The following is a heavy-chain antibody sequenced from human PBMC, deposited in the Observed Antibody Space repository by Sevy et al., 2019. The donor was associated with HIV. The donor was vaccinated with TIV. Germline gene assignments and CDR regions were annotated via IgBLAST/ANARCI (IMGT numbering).Heavy chain of an antibody. D-gene: IGHD3-9*01. CDR3: ARDIFDSLVHQYYYGMDV. Sequence: GGSLRLSCVASGFTFRSYSMNWVRQAPGKGLEWVSSISSSSSYIYYAESVKGRFTISRDNARNSLYLQMNSLKAEDTALYYCARDIFDSLVHQYYYGMDVWGQGTTVTVSS. CDR1: GFTFRSYS. J-gene: IGHJ6*02. CDR2: ISSSSSYI. V-gene: IGHV3-21*01.